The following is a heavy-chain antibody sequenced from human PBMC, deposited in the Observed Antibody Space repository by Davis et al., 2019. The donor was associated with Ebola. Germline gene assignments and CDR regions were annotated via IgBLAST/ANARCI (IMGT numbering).Heavy chain of an antibody. CDR1: GFTVSSNY. D-gene: IGHD3-9*01. Sequence: GGSLRLSCAASGFTVSSNYMSWVRQAPGKGLEWVSVFYRGGPTHYADSVQGRFTISRDDSKNTLSLQMNSLRAEDTAVYYCAKKTGLHYWGQGTLVTVSS. V-gene: IGHV3-53*01. CDR2: FYRGGPT. J-gene: IGHJ4*02. CDR3: AKKTGLHY.